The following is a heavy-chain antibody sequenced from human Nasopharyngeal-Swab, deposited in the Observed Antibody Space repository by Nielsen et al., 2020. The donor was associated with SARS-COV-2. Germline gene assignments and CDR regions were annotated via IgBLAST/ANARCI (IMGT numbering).Heavy chain of an antibody. J-gene: IGHJ6*02. CDR2: IKSKTDGGTT. CDR3: TTDVDSSSWHYYYYGMDV. Sequence: VRQVPGKGLEWVGRIKSKTDGGTTDYAAPVKGRFTISRDDSKNTLYLQMNSLKTEDTAVYYCTTDVDSSSWHYYYYGMDVWGQGTTVTVSS. V-gene: IGHV3-15*01. D-gene: IGHD6-13*01.